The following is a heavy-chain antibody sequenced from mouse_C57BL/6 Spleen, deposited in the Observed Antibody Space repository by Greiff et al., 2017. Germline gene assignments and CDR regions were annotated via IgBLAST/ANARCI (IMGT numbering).Heavy chain of an antibody. J-gene: IGHJ2*01. CDR3: ERSWGEGGLDY. Sequence: QVQLQQSVAELVKPGASVKLSCKASGYTFTSYWMQWVKQRPGQGLEWIGEIDPSDSYTNYTQKFKGKATLTVDTSSSTAYMQLSSLTAEDSAVYYCERSWGEGGLDYWGQGTTLTVSS. CDR1: GYTFTSYW. CDR2: IDPSDSYT. V-gene: IGHV1-50*01.